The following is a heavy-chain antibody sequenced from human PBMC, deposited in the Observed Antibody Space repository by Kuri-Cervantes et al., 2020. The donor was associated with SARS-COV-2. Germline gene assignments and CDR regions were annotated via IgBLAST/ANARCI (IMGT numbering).Heavy chain of an antibody. CDR2: IKSKTDGGTT. D-gene: IGHD3-10*01. J-gene: IGHJ4*02. CDR1: GFTFSNAW. V-gene: IGHV3-15*01. CDR3: TTRLVGMVRAAHTEC. Sequence: GGSLRLSCAASGFTFSNAWMSWVRQAPGKGLEWVGRIKSKTDGGTTDYAAPVKGRFTISRDDSKNTLYLQMNSLKTEDTAVYYCTTRLVGMVRAAHTECWGQGTLVTVSS.